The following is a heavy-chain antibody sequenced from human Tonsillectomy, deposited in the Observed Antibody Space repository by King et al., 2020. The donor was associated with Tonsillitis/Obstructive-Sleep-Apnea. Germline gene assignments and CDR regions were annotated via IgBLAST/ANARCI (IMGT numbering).Heavy chain of an antibody. J-gene: IGHJ3*02. V-gene: IGHV3-48*02. Sequence: VQLVESGGGLVQPGGSLRLSCAASGFTFSSYSMNWVRQAPGKGLEWVSYISSSSSTIYYEDSVKGRFTISRDNAKNSLYLQMNSLRDEDTAVYYCATFITIFGVVIDDAFDIWGQGTMVTVSS. D-gene: IGHD3-3*01. CDR2: ISSSSSTI. CDR1: GFTFSSYS. CDR3: ATFITIFGVVIDDAFDI.